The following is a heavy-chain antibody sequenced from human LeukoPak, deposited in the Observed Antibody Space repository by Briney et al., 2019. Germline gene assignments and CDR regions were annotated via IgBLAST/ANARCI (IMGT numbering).Heavy chain of an antibody. Sequence: SETLSLTCAVSGGSISSSNWWSWVRQPPGKGLEWIGEIYHSGSTNYNPSLKSRVTISVDKSKNQFSLKLSSVTAADTAVYYCARVGSHYDFWSGFSNWFDPWGQGTLVTVSS. CDR1: GGSISSSNW. CDR2: IYHSGST. CDR3: ARVGSHYDFWSGFSNWFDP. V-gene: IGHV4-4*02. J-gene: IGHJ5*02. D-gene: IGHD3-3*01.